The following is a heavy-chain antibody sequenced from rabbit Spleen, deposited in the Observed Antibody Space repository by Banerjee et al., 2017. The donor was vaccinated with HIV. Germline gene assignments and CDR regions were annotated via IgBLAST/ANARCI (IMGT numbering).Heavy chain of an antibody. CDR2: IYSGDDST. J-gene: IGHJ6*01. CDR3: ARDTSSSFSSYGMDL. Sequence: QSLEESGGDLVKPGSSLTLTCTASGLDFSSNYWICWVRQAPGKGPEWIGCIYSGDDSTWSASRAKGRFTISKTSSTTVTLQMTSLTAADTATYFCARDTSSSFSSYGMDLWGQGTLVTVS. CDR1: GLDFSSNYW. D-gene: IGHD1-1*01. V-gene: IGHV1S40*01.